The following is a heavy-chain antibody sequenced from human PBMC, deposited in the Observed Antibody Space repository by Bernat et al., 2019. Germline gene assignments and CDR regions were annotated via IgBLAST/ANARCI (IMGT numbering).Heavy chain of an antibody. CDR3: ARLIGGVTYYYYYYMDV. D-gene: IGHD2-21*02. J-gene: IGHJ6*03. V-gene: IGHV4-39*01. CDR2: IYYSGST. Sequence: QLQLQESGPGLVTPSETLSLTCTVSGGSISSSSYYWGWIRQPPGKGLEWIGSIYYSGSTYYNPSLKSRVTISVDTSKNQFSLKLSSVTAADTAVYYCARLIGGVTYYYYYYMDVWGKGTTVTVSS. CDR1: GGSISSSSYY.